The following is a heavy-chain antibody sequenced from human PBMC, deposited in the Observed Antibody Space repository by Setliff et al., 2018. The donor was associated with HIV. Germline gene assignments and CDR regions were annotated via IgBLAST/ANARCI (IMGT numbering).Heavy chain of an antibody. CDR2: IFNSGQT. D-gene: IGHD6-13*01. J-gene: IGHJ6*02. CDR1: GYYISGGYY. Sequence: SETLSLTCAVSGYYISGGYYWCWIRQSPGKGLEWIGCIFNSGQTYYNPSLNSRIAIPMETSENQFSLRLTSVTAADTAVYYCASSWSRVPYYGMDVWGQGTTVTVSS. V-gene: IGHV4-38-2*01. CDR3: ASSWSRVPYYGMDV.